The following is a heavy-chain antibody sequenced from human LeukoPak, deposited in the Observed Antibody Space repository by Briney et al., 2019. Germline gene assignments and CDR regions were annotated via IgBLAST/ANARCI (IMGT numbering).Heavy chain of an antibody. CDR1: GGSTSSCSYY. CDR3: TTVYNAGLPTTNTDN. V-gene: IGHV4-39*01. Sequence: PSETLSLTCSVSGGSTSSCSYYWVWIRQPPGKGLEWIGSINYSGNTYYNPSLKSRVTISVDTSKNQFSLKLSSVTAADTAVYYCTTVYNAGLPTTNTDNWGQETLVAVSS. CDR2: INYSGNT. D-gene: IGHD2-8*01. J-gene: IGHJ4*02.